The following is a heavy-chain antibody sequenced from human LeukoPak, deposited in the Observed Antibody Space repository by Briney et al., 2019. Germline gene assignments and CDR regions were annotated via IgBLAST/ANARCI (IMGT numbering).Heavy chain of an antibody. J-gene: IGHJ6*04. Sequence: GGSLRLSCEVSGFMFGSYWMDWVRQAPGRGLEWVANINQDGSEKYLVDSVRGRFTISRDNARNSLYLQMNSLRAEDTAVYYCSRALEVWGKGTTVTVSS. CDR3: SRALEV. V-gene: IGHV3-7*01. CDR2: INQDGSEK. CDR1: GFMFGSYW.